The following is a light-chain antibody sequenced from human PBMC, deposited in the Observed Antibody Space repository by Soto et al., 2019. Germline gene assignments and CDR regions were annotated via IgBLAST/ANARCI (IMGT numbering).Light chain of an antibody. CDR2: GAS. V-gene: IGKV3-15*01. CDR3: QQYNNWPPG. Sequence: EIVMTQSPATLSVSPGERATLSCRASQSVSSNLAWYQQKPGQAPMLLIYGASTRATGIPARFSGSGSGTKFTLTISSLQSEDFGVYYCQQYNNWPPGFGPGTKVDI. CDR1: QSVSSN. J-gene: IGKJ3*01.